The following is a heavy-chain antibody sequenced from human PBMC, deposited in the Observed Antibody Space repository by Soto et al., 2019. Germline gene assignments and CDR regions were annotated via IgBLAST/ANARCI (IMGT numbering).Heavy chain of an antibody. CDR3: ARDPQRRDGNNFDY. Sequence: PGGSLRLSCAAFGFTFSSYGMHWVRQAPGKGLEWVAVILYDGSNKYYADSVKGRFTISRDNSKNTLYMQMNSLRAEDTAVYYCARDPQRRDGNNFDYWGQGT. V-gene: IGHV3-33*05. CDR2: ILYDGSNK. CDR1: GFTFSSYG. J-gene: IGHJ4*02.